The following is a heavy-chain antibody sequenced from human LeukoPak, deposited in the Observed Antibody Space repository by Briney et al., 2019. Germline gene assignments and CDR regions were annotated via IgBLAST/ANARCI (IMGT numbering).Heavy chain of an antibody. CDR1: GFTFSNYA. V-gene: IGHV3-23*03. CDR3: ARGAGYSSSSDY. J-gene: IGHJ4*02. CDR2: IYSDDST. Sequence: GGSLKLSCAASGFTFSNYAMNWVRQAPGKGLEWVSVIYSDDSTYYADSVKGRFTISRDNAKNTLYLQMNSLRAEDTAVYYCARGAGYSSSSDYWGQGTPVAGSS. D-gene: IGHD6-6*01.